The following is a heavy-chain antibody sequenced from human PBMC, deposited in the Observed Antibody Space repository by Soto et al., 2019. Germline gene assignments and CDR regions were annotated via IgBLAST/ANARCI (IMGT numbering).Heavy chain of an antibody. J-gene: IGHJ5*02. CDR2: IKQDGSEK. CDR3: ARDFDNADYDFWSGYYKGDYNWFDP. CDR1: GVTFSSYW. Sequence: GGSLRLSCAASGVTFSSYWMGWVRQAPGKGLEWVANIKQDGSEKYYVDSVKGRFTISRDNAKNSLYLQMNSLRAEDTAVYYCARDFDNADYDFWSGYYKGDYNWFDPWGQGTLVTVSS. D-gene: IGHD3-3*01. V-gene: IGHV3-7*01.